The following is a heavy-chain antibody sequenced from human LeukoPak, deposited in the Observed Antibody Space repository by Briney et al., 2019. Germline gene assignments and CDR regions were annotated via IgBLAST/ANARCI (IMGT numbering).Heavy chain of an antibody. CDR3: AKRGVVIRVILVGFHKEAYYFDS. V-gene: IGHV3-23*01. D-gene: IGHD3-22*01. J-gene: IGHJ4*02. CDR2: ISDSGGST. Sequence: GGSLRLSCAVSGITLSNFGMSWVRQAPGKGLEWVAGISDSGGSTNYADSVKGQFTISRDNPKNTLYLQMNSLRAEDTAVYFCAKRGVVIRVILVGFHKEAYYFDSWGQGALVTVSS. CDR1: GITLSNFG.